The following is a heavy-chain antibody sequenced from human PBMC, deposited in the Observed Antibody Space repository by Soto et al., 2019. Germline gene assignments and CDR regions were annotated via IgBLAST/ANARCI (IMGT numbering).Heavy chain of an antibody. Sequence: SETLSLTCSVSGGSISGGDYSWSWIRQTPSKGLELIGYIWSAERIFSSPSLKSRVIIFADRSKNQISLRLTSVTPADTAVYYCARREGYSYGYDYWDQGTLVTVSS. V-gene: IGHV4-30-2*01. CDR2: IWSAERI. CDR3: ARREGYSYGYDY. CDR1: GGSISGGDYS. D-gene: IGHD5-18*01. J-gene: IGHJ4*02.